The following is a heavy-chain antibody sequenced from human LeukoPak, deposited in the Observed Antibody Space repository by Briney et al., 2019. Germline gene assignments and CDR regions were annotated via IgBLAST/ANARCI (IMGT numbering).Heavy chain of an antibody. V-gene: IGHV3-53*01. J-gene: IGHJ3*02. CDR2: LYSTGST. D-gene: IGHD5-24*01. Sequence: GGSLRLSCAASGFTVSSNYMSWVRQAPGKGLGWVAVLYSTGSTYYADSVKGRFTISRDNSKNTLYLQMNSLRADDTAVYSCARARRWLQFDGAFDIWGQGTMVTVSS. CDR1: GFTVSSNY. CDR3: ARARRWLQFDGAFDI.